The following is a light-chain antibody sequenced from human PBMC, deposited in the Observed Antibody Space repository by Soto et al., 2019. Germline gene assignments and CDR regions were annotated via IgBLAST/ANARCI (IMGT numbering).Light chain of an antibody. J-gene: IGLJ2*01. CDR2: DNN. V-gene: IGLV1-51*01. Sequence: QSVLTQPPSVSEAPGQKVTISCSGSSSNIGNNYVSWYQQLPGTAPKLLIYDNNKRPSGIPDRFSGSKSGTSATLGITGLQTGDEADYYCGTWDSSLSAGREVFGGGTNLTVL. CDR1: SSNIGNNY. CDR3: GTWDSSLSAGREV.